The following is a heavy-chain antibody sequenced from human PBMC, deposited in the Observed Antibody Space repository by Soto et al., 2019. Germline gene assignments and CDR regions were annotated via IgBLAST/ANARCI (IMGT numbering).Heavy chain of an antibody. CDR2: INAGNGNT. CDR3: ARAVAVAADFYY. J-gene: IGHJ4*02. Sequence: QVQLVQSGAEEKKPGASVKVSCKASGYTFTGYAMHWVRQAPGQRLEWMGWINAGNGNTKYSQKFQGRVTITRDTSASTAYMELSSLRSEDTAVYYCARAVAVAADFYYSGQGTLVTVSS. CDR1: GYTFTGYA. D-gene: IGHD6-19*01. V-gene: IGHV1-3*05.